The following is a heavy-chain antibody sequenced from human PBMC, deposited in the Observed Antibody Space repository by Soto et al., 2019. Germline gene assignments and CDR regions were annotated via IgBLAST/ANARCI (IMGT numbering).Heavy chain of an antibody. V-gene: IGHV4-59*01. Sequence: SQTLSLTCTVSGGSISSYYWSWIRQPPGKGLEWIGYIYYSGSTNYNPSLKSRVTISVDTSKNQFSLKLSSVTAADTAVYYCARRGLYYYDSSGAHAFDIWGQGTVVTVSS. CDR2: IYYSGST. CDR1: GGSISSYY. CDR3: ARRGLYYYDSSGAHAFDI. J-gene: IGHJ3*02. D-gene: IGHD3-22*01.